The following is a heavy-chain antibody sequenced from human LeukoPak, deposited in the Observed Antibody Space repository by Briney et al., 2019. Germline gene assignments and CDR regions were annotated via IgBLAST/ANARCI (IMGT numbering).Heavy chain of an antibody. CDR2: ILYSGST. CDR1: GASISSRSYY. Sequence: SSETLSLTCLVSGASISSRSYYWGWIRQPPRKGLEWIGSILYSGSTFYNPSLKSRVTISVDVSKNEFSLKLRSVTAADTSVYYCARHLGSDIMKIVVVSSPFDSWGQGNLVTVSS. D-gene: IGHD3-22*01. J-gene: IGHJ4*02. CDR3: ARHLGSDIMKIVVVSSPFDS. V-gene: IGHV4-39*01.